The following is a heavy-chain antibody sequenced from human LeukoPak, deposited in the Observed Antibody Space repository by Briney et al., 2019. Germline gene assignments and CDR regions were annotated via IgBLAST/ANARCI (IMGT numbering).Heavy chain of an antibody. D-gene: IGHD3-10*01. V-gene: IGHV1-8*01. J-gene: IGHJ3*02. CDR2: MNPNSGNT. CDR3: ARGGDYYGSGSYYNDPHDAFDI. CDR1: GYTFTSYD. Sequence: GASVKVSCKASGYTFTSYDINWVRQATGQGLEWMGWMNPNSGNTGYAQKFQGRVTMTRNTSISTAYMELSSLRSEDTAVYYCARGGDYYGSGSYYNDPHDAFDIWGQGTMVTVSS.